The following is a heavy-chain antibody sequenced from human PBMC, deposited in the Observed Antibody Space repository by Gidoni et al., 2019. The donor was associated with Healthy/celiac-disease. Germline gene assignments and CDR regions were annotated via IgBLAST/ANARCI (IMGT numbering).Heavy chain of an antibody. CDR1: GGSFTGYY. J-gene: IGHJ4*02. CDR2: INHSGST. Sequence: QVQLQQWGAGLLKPSATLSLTCAVYGGSFTGYYWSWIRQPPGKGLEWIGEINHSGSTNYNPPRKSIVIISINTSKNQFSLKLRSVTAADTAVYYCARGLDYGDYGVFDYWGQGTLVTVSS. D-gene: IGHD4-17*01. V-gene: IGHV4-34*01. CDR3: ARGLDYGDYGVFDY.